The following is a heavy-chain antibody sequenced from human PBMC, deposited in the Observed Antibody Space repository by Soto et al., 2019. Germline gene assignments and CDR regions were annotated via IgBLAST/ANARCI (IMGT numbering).Heavy chain of an antibody. V-gene: IGHV4-34*01. Sequence: SETLSLTCAVYGGSFSGYYWSWIRQPPGKGLEWIGEINHSGSTNYNPSLKSRVTISVDTSKNQFSLKLSSVTAADTAVYYCARGLEYYFDILTGYHYYFDYWGQGTLVTVSS. D-gene: IGHD3-9*01. CDR1: GGSFSGYY. CDR2: INHSGST. J-gene: IGHJ4*02. CDR3: ARGLEYYFDILTGYHYYFDY.